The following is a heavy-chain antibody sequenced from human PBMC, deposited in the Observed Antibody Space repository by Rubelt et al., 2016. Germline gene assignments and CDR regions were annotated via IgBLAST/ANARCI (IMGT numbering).Heavy chain of an antibody. CDR3: ASTKPGRGYSYGYFDY. Sequence: DGSNKYYADSVKGRFTISRDNSKNTLYLQMNSLRAEDTAVYYCASTKPGRGYSYGYFDYWGQGTLVTVSS. V-gene: IGHV3-30*01. D-gene: IGHD5-18*01. CDR2: DGSNK. J-gene: IGHJ4*02.